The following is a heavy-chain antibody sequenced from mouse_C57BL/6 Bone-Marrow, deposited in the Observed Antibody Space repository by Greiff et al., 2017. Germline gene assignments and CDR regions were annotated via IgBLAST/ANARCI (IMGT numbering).Heavy chain of an antibody. V-gene: IGHV1-81*01. D-gene: IGHD1-1*01. CDR3: SRGGYGSSYEARDY. CDR2: LSPRSGNT. J-gene: IGHJ4*01. Sequence: VQLQQSGAELARPGASVKLSCKASGYTFTSYGISWVKQRTGQGLEWIGELSPRSGNTYYNEKFKGKATLTADKSSSTAYMELRSLTSEDSAVYFCSRGGYGSSYEARDYWGQGTSVTVSS. CDR1: GYTFTSYG.